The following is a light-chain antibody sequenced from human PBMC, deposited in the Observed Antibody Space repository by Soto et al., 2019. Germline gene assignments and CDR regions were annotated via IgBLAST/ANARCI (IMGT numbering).Light chain of an antibody. V-gene: IGKV1-39*01. Sequence: DIQMTQSPSSLSASVGDRVTITCRASQSISSFLNWYQQKPGKAPQLLIYAASSLQSGVPSRFSGSGSGTAFTRTISSLQPEDFATYYCQQSYTNPRTFGPGTKVDIK. CDR3: QQSYTNPRT. CDR1: QSISSF. J-gene: IGKJ3*01. CDR2: AAS.